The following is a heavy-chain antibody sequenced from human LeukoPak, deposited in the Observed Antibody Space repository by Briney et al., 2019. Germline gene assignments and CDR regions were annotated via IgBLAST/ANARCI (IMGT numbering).Heavy chain of an antibody. CDR2: IYHSGST. V-gene: IGHV4-30-2*01. Sequence: SQTLSLTCAVSGGSISSGGYSWSWIRQPPGKGLEWIGYIYHSGSTYYNPSLKSRVTISVDRSKNQFSLKLSSVTAADTAVYYCAWTGIVGATNIDCWGQGTLVTVSS. J-gene: IGHJ4*02. D-gene: IGHD1-26*01. CDR1: GGSISSGGYS. CDR3: AWTGIVGATNIDC.